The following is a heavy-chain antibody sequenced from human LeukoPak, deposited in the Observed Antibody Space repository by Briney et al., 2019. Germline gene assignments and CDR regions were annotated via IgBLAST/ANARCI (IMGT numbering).Heavy chain of an antibody. CDR2: ISYDGSNK. D-gene: IGHD6-13*01. J-gene: IGHJ3*01. CDR3: ANPLYASTWQENAFDV. CDR1: GFTFSSYG. V-gene: IGHV3-33*05. Sequence: GGSLRLSCAASGFTFSSYGMHWVRQAPGKGLEWVAVISYDGSNKYYADSVKGRFTISRDNSKNTLYLQMSSLRAEDTAVYYCANPLYASTWQENAFDVWGQGTMVTVSS.